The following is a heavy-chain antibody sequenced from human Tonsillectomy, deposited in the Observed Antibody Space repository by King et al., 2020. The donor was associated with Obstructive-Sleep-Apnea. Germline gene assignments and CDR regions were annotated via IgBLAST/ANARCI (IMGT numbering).Heavy chain of an antibody. CDR2: ITPMIGRA. CDR1: GGTFSSHA. Sequence: QLVQSGAEVKKPGSSVKVSCKTSGGTFSSHAISWVRQASGQGLEWMGGITPMIGRADYAQKFQGRVSITADKFTSTAYMEVTSLTYEDTAVYYCARGPTTGTTTPFDYWGQGTLVTVSS. CDR3: ARGPTTGTTTPFDY. V-gene: IGHV1-69*10. J-gene: IGHJ4*02. D-gene: IGHD3-10*01.